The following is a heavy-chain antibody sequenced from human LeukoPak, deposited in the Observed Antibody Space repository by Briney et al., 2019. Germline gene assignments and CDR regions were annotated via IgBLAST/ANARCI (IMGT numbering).Heavy chain of an antibody. CDR1: RFTFSSYW. CDR2: IKQDGSEK. D-gene: IGHD4-17*01. J-gene: IGHJ4*02. V-gene: IGHV3-7*01. CDR3: AREEYGDYGY. Sequence: PGGSLRLSCAASRFTFSSYWMSWVRQAPGKGLEWVANIKQDGSEKYYVDSVKGRFTISRDNAKNSLYLQMNSLRAEDTAVYYCAREEYGDYGYWGQGTLVTVSS.